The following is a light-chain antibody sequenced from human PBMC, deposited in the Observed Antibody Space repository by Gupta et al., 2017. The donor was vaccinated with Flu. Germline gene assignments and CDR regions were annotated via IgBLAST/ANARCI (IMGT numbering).Light chain of an antibody. Sequence: QSVLAQPPSASGPPGPRVTISCSGSSSNIGSNTVNWYQQVPGTAPKLLIYGNNQRPSGVPDRFSGSKSGTSASLASSGLQSEDEADYYCAAWDDSLNGHYVFGTGTKVTVL. V-gene: IGLV1-44*01. CDR2: GNN. CDR1: SSNIGSNT. CDR3: AAWDDSLNGHYV. J-gene: IGLJ1*01.